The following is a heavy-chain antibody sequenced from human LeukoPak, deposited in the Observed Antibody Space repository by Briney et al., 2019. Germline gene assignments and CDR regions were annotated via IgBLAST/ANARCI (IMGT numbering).Heavy chain of an antibody. CDR2: INDRGHT. CDR1: GGSFIGYH. CDR3: ARDPTTVVTLPYYFDF. V-gene: IGHV4-34*01. D-gene: IGHD4-23*01. J-gene: IGHJ4*02. Sequence: PSETLSLTCSVHGGSFIGYHWNWIRQSPEKGLEWIGEINDRGHTNYNPSLESRVTISVNASKKQFPLKLNSVTAADTAVYYCARDPTTVVTLPYYFDFWGQGTLVTVSS.